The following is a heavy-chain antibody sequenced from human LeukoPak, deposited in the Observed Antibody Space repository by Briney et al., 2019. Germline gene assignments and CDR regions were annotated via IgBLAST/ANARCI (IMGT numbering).Heavy chain of an antibody. Sequence: VQPGGSLRLSCAASGFTFSSYWMSWVRQAPGKGLEWVANIKQDGSEKYYVDSVKGRFTISRDNAKNSLYLQMNSLRAEDTAVYYCAKDRVWGYSSSSYFDYWGQGTLVAVSS. CDR3: AKDRVWGYSSSSYFDY. J-gene: IGHJ4*02. D-gene: IGHD6-6*01. CDR1: GFTFSSYW. V-gene: IGHV3-7*03. CDR2: IKQDGSEK.